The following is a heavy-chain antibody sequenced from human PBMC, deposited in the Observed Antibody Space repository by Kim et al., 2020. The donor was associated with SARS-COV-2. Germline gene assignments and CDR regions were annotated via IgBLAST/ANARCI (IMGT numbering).Heavy chain of an antibody. V-gene: IGHV4-61*01. CDR2: IYYSGST. CDR1: GGSVSSGSYY. Sequence: SETLSLTCTVSGGSVSSGSYYWSWIRQPPGKGLEWIGYIYYSGSTNYNPSLKSRVTISVDTSKNQFSLKLSSVTAADTAVYYCAREQRYLRPSRVYYYYGMDVWGQGTTVTVSS. J-gene: IGHJ6*02. CDR3: AREQRYLRPSRVYYYYGMDV. D-gene: IGHD5-12*01.